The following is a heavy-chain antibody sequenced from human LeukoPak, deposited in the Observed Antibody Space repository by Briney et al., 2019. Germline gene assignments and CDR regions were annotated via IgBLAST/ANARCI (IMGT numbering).Heavy chain of an antibody. Sequence: ASVKVSCKASGYTFTGYYMHWVRQAPGQGLEWMGWINPNSGGTNYAQKFQGRVTMTRDTSISTAYMELSRLRSDDTAVYYCARPRERRYYYYGMDVWGQGTTVTVSS. CDR2: INPNSGGT. CDR1: GYTFTGYY. J-gene: IGHJ6*02. V-gene: IGHV1-2*02. D-gene: IGHD1-1*01. CDR3: ARPRERRYYYYGMDV.